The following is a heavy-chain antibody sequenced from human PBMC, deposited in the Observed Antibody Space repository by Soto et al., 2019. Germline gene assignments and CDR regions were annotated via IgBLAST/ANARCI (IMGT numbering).Heavy chain of an antibody. CDR2: ISGSGGST. D-gene: IGHD3-9*01. CDR3: AKLPGSNYYYYYMDV. J-gene: IGHJ6*03. CDR1: GFTFSSYA. V-gene: IGHV3-23*01. Sequence: EVQLLESGGGSVQPGGSLRLSCAASGFTFSSYAMSWVRQAPGKGLEWVSAISGSGGSTYYADSVKGRFTISRDNSKNTLYLQMNSLRAEDTAVYYCAKLPGSNYYYYYMDVWGKGTTVTVSS.